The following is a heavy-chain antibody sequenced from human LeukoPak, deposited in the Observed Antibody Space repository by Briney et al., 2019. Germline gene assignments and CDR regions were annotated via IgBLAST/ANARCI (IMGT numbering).Heavy chain of an antibody. CDR1: GFTFSSYW. D-gene: IGHD3-10*01. V-gene: IGHV3-7*03. Sequence: PGGSLRLSCAASGFTFSSYWMSWVRQAPGKGLEWVANIKQDGSEKYYVDSVKGRFTISRDNAKNSLYLQMNSLRAEDTAVYYCARDTTVRRVIQFDPWGEGTLVTVSS. CDR3: ARDTTVRRVIQFDP. J-gene: IGHJ5*02. CDR2: IKQDGSEK.